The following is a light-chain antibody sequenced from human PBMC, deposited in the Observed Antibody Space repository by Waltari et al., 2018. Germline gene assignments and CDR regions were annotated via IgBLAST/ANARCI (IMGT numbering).Light chain of an antibody. CDR3: QHYVRLPAT. V-gene: IGKV3-20*01. CDR1: QRVSRA. J-gene: IGKJ1*01. CDR2: GAS. Sequence: ELVLTQSPGSLSSSPGERVTLSCRASQRVSRALAWYQQKPGQAPRLLIFGASHRATGIPDRFSGSGSETDFSLTISRLEPEDFAVYYCQHYVRLPATFGRGTKVEIK.